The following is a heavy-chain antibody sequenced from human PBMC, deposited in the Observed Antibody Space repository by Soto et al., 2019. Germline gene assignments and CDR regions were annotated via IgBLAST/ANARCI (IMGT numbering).Heavy chain of an antibody. CDR2: ISGSGGTT. CDR1: GFTFSSYA. D-gene: IGHD6-19*01. V-gene: IGHV3-23*01. J-gene: IGHJ3*02. Sequence: EVQLLESGGGLVQPGGSLSLSCAASGFTFSSYAMSWVRQAPGTGLEWVSAISGSGGTTYYADSVKGRFTFSRDNSKNTLYLQMNSLRAEDTAVYYCAKTANGWFSAFDIWGQGTIVTVSS. CDR3: AKTANGWFSAFDI.